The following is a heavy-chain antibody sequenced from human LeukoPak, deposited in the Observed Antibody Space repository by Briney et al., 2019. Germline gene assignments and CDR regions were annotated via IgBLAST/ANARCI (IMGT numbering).Heavy chain of an antibody. Sequence: SETLSLTCSVSGGSISDHYWSWIRQPPGKGLEWIAYIYKSEATNYNPSLNARVTMSLDMSKNQFSLRLSSVTAADTAVYYCARGHYDFAPWGQGTLVTVSS. J-gene: IGHJ5*02. V-gene: IGHV4-59*08. CDR1: GGSISDHY. D-gene: IGHD3-16*01. CDR2: IYKSEAT. CDR3: ARGHYDFAP.